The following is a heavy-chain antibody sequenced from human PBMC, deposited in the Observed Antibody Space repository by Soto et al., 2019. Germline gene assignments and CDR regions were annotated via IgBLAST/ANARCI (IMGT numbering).Heavy chain of an antibody. J-gene: IGHJ5*02. CDR3: ARVQTRTYYYDSSGPNWFDP. D-gene: IGHD3-22*01. CDR1: GYTFTSYG. V-gene: IGHV1-18*01. CDR2: ISAYNGNT. Sequence: ASVKVSCKASGYTFTSYGISWVRQAPGQGLEWMGWISAYNGNTNYAQKLQGRVTMTTDTSTSTAYMELRSLRSDDTAVYYCARVQTRTYYYDSSGPNWFDPWGQGTLVTVSS.